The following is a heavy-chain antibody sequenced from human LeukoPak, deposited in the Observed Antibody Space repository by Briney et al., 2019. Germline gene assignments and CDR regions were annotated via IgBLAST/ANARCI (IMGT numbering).Heavy chain of an antibody. CDR3: AREPTAVTPPR. J-gene: IGHJ4*02. CDR1: GFTFSSYS. V-gene: IGHV3-21*01. D-gene: IGHD4-11*01. Sequence: GSLRLSCAASGFTFSSYSMNWVRQAPGKGLEWVSSISSSSSYIYYADSVKGRFTISRDNAKNSLYLQMNSLRAEDTAVYYCAREPTAVTPPRWGQGTLVTVSS. CDR2: ISSSSSYI.